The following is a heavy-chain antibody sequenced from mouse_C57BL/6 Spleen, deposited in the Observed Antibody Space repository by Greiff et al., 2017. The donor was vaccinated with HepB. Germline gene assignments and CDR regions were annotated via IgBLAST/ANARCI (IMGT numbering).Heavy chain of an antibody. D-gene: IGHD2-1*01. Sequence: EVQLQQSGPELVKPGASVKMSCKASGYTFTDYNMHWVKQSNGKSLEWIGYINPNNGGTSYNQKFKGKATLTVNKSSSTAYMELRSLTSEDSAVYYCALYGNYRFAYWGQGTLVTVSA. CDR3: ALYGNYRFAY. J-gene: IGHJ3*01. V-gene: IGHV1-22*01. CDR2: INPNNGGT. CDR1: GYTFTDYN.